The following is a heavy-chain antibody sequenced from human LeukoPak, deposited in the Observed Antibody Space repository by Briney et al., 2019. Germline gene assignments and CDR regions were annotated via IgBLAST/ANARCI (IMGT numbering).Heavy chain of an antibody. CDR3: ARAPSYSSNWYDY. CDR1: GGTFRSYA. CDR2: IIPIFGTA. J-gene: IGHJ5*01. Sequence: ASVKVSCKASGGTFRSYALSWVRQAPGQGLEWMGRIIPIFGTAKYAQKFQGRVTITTDESTSTAYVELSSLTSEDTAVYYCARAPSYSSNWYDYWGRGTLVTVSS. V-gene: IGHV1-69*05. D-gene: IGHD6-19*01.